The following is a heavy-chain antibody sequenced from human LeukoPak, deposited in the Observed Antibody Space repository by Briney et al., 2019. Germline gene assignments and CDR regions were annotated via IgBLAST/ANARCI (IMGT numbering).Heavy chain of an antibody. V-gene: IGHV3-23*01. J-gene: IGHJ3*01. CDR1: GFTFIKYA. Sequence: PGGSLRLSCAASGFTFIKYAMSWVRQAPGKGLEWVSAVSGNGDTTYYADSVKGRFSVSGDTSKNRLYLQMSSLRAEDTAVYYCAKDTGSTVAFDLWGQGTMVTVSS. CDR2: VSGNGDTT. D-gene: IGHD2-2*01. CDR3: AKDTGSTVAFDL.